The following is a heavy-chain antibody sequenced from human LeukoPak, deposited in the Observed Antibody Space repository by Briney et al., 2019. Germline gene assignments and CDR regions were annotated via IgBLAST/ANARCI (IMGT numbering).Heavy chain of an antibody. Sequence: GGSLRLSCAASGFTFSSYAMSWVRQAPGKGLEWVSAISGSGGSTYYAGSVKGRFTISRDNSKNTLYLQVNSLRAEDTAVYYCAKDRIAAAGTPLDYWGQGTLVTVSS. CDR3: AKDRIAAAGTPLDY. D-gene: IGHD6-13*01. CDR2: ISGSGGST. J-gene: IGHJ4*02. CDR1: GFTFSSYA. V-gene: IGHV3-23*01.